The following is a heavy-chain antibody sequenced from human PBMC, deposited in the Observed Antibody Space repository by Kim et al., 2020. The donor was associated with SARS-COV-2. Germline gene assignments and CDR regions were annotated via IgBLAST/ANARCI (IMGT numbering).Heavy chain of an antibody. J-gene: IGHJ3*02. V-gene: IGHV4-39*01. CDR1: GGSISSSSYY. Sequence: SETLSLTCTVSGGSISSSSYYWGWIRQPPGKGLEWIGSIYYSGSTYYNPSLKSRVTISVDTSKNQFSLKLSSVTAADAAVYYCARLAPPFLPNAFDIWGQGTMVTVSS. CDR2: IYYSGST. CDR3: ARLAPPFLPNAFDI.